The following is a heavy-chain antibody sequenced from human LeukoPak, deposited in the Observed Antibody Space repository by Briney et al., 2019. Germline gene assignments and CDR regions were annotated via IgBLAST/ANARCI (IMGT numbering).Heavy chain of an antibody. CDR1: GFTFDEYA. J-gene: IGHJ5*02. D-gene: IGHD6-13*01. V-gene: IGHV3-9*01. Sequence: PGGSLRLSCAASGFTFDEYAMHWVRQAPGKGLEWVSGISWNSGSIGYADSVKGRFTISRDNAKNSLYLQMNSLRAEDTALYYCARMGTGYSSSWYPLAPFDPWGQGTLVTVSS. CDR2: ISWNSGSI. CDR3: ARMGTGYSSSWYPLAPFDP.